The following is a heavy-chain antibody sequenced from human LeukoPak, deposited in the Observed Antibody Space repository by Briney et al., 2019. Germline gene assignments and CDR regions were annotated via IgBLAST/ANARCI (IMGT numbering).Heavy chain of an antibody. CDR1: GYTFTSYA. Sequence: ASVKVSCKASGYTFTSYALNWVRQAPGQGLEWMGIINPSGGSTSYAQKFQGRVTMTRDTSISTAYMELSRLRSDDTAVYYCAREEQQLGLDYWGQGTLVTVSS. CDR2: INPSGGST. CDR3: AREEQQLGLDY. D-gene: IGHD6-13*01. J-gene: IGHJ4*02. V-gene: IGHV1-46*01.